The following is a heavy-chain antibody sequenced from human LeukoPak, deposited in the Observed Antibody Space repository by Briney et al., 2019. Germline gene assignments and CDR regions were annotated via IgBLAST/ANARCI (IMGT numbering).Heavy chain of an antibody. CDR2: IKEDGSER. CDR3: ATDVGAD. J-gene: IGHJ4*02. Sequence: GGSLRLSCAASGFTFSRSWMTWVRQTPGKGLQWVANIKEDGSERCYVDSVKGRFSISRDNAKNSLYLQMNSLRPEDTAVYYCATDVGADWGQGTLVTVSS. CDR1: GFTFSRSW. V-gene: IGHV3-7*01.